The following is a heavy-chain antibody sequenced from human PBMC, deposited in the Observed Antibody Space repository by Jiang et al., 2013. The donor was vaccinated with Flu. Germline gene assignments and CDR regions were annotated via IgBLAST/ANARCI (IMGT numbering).Heavy chain of an antibody. CDR3: ARGGLRYYGSGSYYIYYYYGMDV. Sequence: VQLLESGGGVVQPGRSLRLSCAASGFTFSSYAMHWVRQAPGKGLEWVAVISYDGSNKYYADSVKGRFTISRDNSKNTLYLQMNSLRAEDTVVYYCARGGLRYYGSGSYYIYYYYGMDVWGQGTTVTVSS. V-gene: IGHV3-30*04. CDR1: GFTFSSYA. J-gene: IGHJ6*02. D-gene: IGHD3-10*01. CDR2: ISYDGSNK.